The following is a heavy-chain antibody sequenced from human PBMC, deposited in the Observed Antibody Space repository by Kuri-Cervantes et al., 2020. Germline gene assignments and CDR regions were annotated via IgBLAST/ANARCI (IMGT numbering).Heavy chain of an antibody. V-gene: IGHV3-7*01. Sequence: GGSLRLSCVASGFTFNHYWMTWVRQAPGKRLEWVANIKQDGSEKYYVDSVKGRFTISRDNAKNSLYLQMNSLRAEDTAVYYCAREVGGGWYFGYYYGMDVWGQGTTVTVSS. CDR2: IKQDGSEK. CDR1: GFTFNHYW. D-gene: IGHD6-19*01. J-gene: IGHJ6*02. CDR3: AREVGGGWYFGYYYGMDV.